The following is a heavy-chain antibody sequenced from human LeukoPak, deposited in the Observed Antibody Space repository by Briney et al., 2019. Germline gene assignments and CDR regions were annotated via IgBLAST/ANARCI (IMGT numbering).Heavy chain of an antibody. CDR2: INHSGST. V-gene: IGHV4-34*01. D-gene: IGHD2-2*01. J-gene: IGHJ6*02. CDR1: GGSFSGYY. CDR3: ARGPYCSSTSCYGRGGYYYYYGMDV. Sequence: PSETLSLTCAVYGGSFSGYYWSWIRQPPGKGLEWIGEINHSGSTNYNPSLKSRVTISVDTSKNQFSLKLSSVTAADTAVYYCARGPYCSSTSCYGRGGYYYYYGMDVWGQGTTVTVSS.